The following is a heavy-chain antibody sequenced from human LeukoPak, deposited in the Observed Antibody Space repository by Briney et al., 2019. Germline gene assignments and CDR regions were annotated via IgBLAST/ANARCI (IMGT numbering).Heavy chain of an antibody. CDR1: GSAFSSYA. Sequence: GGSLRLSCAASGSAFSSYAMHWVRQAPGKGLEWVAVISYDGSNKYYADSVKGRFTISRDNSKNTLYLQMNSLRAEDTAVYYCARERSRRLGDYWGQGTLVTVSS. D-gene: IGHD3-16*01. V-gene: IGHV3-30-3*01. J-gene: IGHJ4*02. CDR2: ISYDGSNK. CDR3: ARERSRRLGDY.